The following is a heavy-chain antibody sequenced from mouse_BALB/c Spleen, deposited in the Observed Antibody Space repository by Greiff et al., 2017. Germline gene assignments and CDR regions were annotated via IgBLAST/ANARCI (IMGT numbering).Heavy chain of an antibody. CDR3: ASFYYDYSWFAY. Sequence: VKLQQSGPQLVRPGASVKISCKASGYSFTSYWMHWVKQRPGQGLEWIGMIDPSDSETRLNQKFKDKATLTVDKSSSTAYMQLSSPTSEDSAVYYCASFYYDYSWFAYWGQGTLVTVSA. CDR2: IDPSDSET. CDR1: GYSFTSYW. V-gene: IGHV1S126*01. D-gene: IGHD2-4*01. J-gene: IGHJ3*01.